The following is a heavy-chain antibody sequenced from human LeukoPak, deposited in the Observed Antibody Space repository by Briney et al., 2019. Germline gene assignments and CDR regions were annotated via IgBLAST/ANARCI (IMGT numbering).Heavy chain of an antibody. CDR1: GGSISSYY. V-gene: IGHV4-4*07. D-gene: IGHD6-19*01. CDR2: IYSSGST. Sequence: PSETLSLTCTVSGGSISSYYWSWIRQPAGKGLEWIGLIYSSGSTNYNPSLKGRVTMSVDTSKNQFSLRLSSVTATDTAVYYCARWTRLSGGHDAFDIWGQGTMVTVSS. CDR3: ARWTRLSGGHDAFDI. J-gene: IGHJ3*02.